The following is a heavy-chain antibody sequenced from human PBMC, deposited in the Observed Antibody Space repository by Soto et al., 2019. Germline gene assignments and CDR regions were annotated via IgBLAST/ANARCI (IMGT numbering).Heavy chain of an antibody. J-gene: IGHJ4*02. CDR2: ISGSGGST. V-gene: IGHV3-23*01. D-gene: IGHD3-10*01. CDR1: GFTFSSYA. Sequence: GGSLRLSCAASGFTFSSYAMSWVRQAPGKGLEWVSAISGSGGSTYYADSVKGRFTISRDNSKNTLYLQMNSLRAEDTAVYYCAKDPIRGVINPYFDYWGQGALVTVSS. CDR3: AKDPIRGVINPYFDY.